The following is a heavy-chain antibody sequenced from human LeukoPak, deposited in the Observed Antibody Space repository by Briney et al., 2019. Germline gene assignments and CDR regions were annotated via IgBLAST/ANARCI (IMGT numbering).Heavy chain of an antibody. Sequence: GVSLRLSCAASGFTFSTYGMHWVRQAPGKGLEWVAVIWFDGSNQYYVDSVRGRFSISRDNSKNTLYLQMNTLRAEDTGVYYCARDHGSGHSFDLWGQGAMVTVSS. CDR2: IWFDGSNQ. V-gene: IGHV3-33*01. CDR3: ARDHGSGHSFDL. J-gene: IGHJ3*01. D-gene: IGHD6-19*01. CDR1: GFTFSTYG.